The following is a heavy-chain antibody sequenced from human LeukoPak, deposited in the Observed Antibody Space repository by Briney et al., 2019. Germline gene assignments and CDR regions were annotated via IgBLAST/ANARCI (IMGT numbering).Heavy chain of an antibody. J-gene: IGHJ6*03. CDR1: GGSISSYC. Sequence: SETLSLTCTVSGGSISSYCWSWVRQPPGKGLEWVGYIYTSGSTNYNPSLKSRVTISVDTSNNQFSLKLSSVTAADTAVYYCARQVRTIFGVVTNAYYYYYMDVWGKGTTVTVSS. CDR3: ARQVRTIFGVVTNAYYYYYMDV. V-gene: IGHV4-4*09. D-gene: IGHD3-3*01. CDR2: IYTSGST.